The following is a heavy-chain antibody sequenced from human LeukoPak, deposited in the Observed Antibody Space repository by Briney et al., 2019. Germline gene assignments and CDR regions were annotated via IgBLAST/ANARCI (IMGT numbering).Heavy chain of an antibody. CDR2: INPNSGGT. D-gene: IGHD3-3*01. Sequence: GASVKVSCKASGYTFTGYYMHWVRQAPGQGLEWMGWINPNSGGTNYAQKFQGRVTMTRDTSISTAYMELSRLRSDDTAVYYCARDQRFLGNPGRVQRVSFDTHDYYMDVWGKGTTVTVSS. J-gene: IGHJ6*03. CDR1: GYTFTGYY. CDR3: ARDQRFLGNPGRVQRVSFDTHDYYMDV. V-gene: IGHV1-2*02.